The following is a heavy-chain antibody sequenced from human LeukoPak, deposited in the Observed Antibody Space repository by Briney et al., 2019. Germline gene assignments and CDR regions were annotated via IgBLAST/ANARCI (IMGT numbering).Heavy chain of an antibody. Sequence: AGGSLRLSCAASGFTFSSYAMSWVRQAPGKGLEWVSAISGSGGSTYYADSVKGRFTISRDNSKNTLYLQMNSLRAGDTAVYYCAKGYYDFWSGYPTEYYFDYWGQGTLVTVSS. CDR3: AKGYYDFWSGYPTEYYFDY. D-gene: IGHD3-3*01. CDR2: ISGSGGST. CDR1: GFTFSSYA. J-gene: IGHJ4*02. V-gene: IGHV3-23*01.